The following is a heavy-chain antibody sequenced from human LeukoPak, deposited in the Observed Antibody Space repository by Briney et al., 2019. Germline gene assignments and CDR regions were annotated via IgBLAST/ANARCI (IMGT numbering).Heavy chain of an antibody. Sequence: PSETLSLTCTVSGGPISSYYWSWIRQPPGNGLEWIGYIYYSGSTNYNPSLKSRVTIPVDTSKSQFSLKLSSVTAADTAVYYCARDKVAGTNWYFDLWGRGTLVTVSS. CDR1: GGPISSYY. D-gene: IGHD6-19*01. V-gene: IGHV4-59*01. CDR3: ARDKVAGTNWYFDL. CDR2: IYYSGST. J-gene: IGHJ2*01.